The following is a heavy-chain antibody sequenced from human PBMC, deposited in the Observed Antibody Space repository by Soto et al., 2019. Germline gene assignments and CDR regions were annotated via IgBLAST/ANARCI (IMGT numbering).Heavy chain of an antibody. J-gene: IGHJ5*02. CDR1: GGTFSSYT. CDR3: AILLSPVHGHHLYNRFGP. Sequence: SVKVSCKASGGTFSSYTSSWVRQVPGQWLEWMGRIIPILGIANCVEKYRRRIIMTEDTTTDKAYMKVPSLRAKDTAIYSCAILLSPVHGHHLYNRFGPWGQGTLVTVSP. V-gene: IGHV1-69*02. CDR2: IIPILGIA. D-gene: IGHD1-1*01.